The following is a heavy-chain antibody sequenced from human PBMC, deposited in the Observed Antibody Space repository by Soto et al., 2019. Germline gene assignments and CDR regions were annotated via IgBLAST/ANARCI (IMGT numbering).Heavy chain of an antibody. Sequence: ASVKVSCKASGYTFTSYAMHWVRQAPGQRLEWMGWINAGNGNTKYSQKFQGRVTITRDTSASTAYMELSSVRSEDTAVYYCARGSFLGYCSSTSCYTPCIDIWGQGTMVTVSS. J-gene: IGHJ3*02. CDR2: INAGNGNT. V-gene: IGHV1-3*01. D-gene: IGHD2-2*02. CDR3: ARGSFLGYCSSTSCYTPCIDI. CDR1: GYTFTSYA.